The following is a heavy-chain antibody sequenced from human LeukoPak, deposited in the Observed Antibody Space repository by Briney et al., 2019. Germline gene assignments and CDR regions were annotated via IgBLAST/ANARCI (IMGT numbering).Heavy chain of an antibody. Sequence: SETLSLTCTVSGGSISSSSYYWGWIRQPPGKGLEWIGSIYYSGSTYYNPSLKSRVTISVDTSKNQFSLKLSSVTAADTAVYYCARAQGGYCSGGSCFRYFDYWGQGTLVTVSS. D-gene: IGHD2-15*01. J-gene: IGHJ4*02. CDR3: ARAQGGYCSGGSCFRYFDY. CDR2: IYYSGST. CDR1: GGSISSSSYY. V-gene: IGHV4-39*07.